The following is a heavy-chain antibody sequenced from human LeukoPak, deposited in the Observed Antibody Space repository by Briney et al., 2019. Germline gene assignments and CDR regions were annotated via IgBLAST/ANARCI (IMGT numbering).Heavy chain of an antibody. CDR3: ARESYCSGGSCYSGRAFDI. Sequence: GGSLRLSCAASGFTFSSYTMNWVRQAPGKGLEWVSTISISSTYIYYADSVKGRFTISRDSAKNTLYLQMNSLRAEDTAVYYCARESYCSGGSCYSGRAFDIWGQGTMVTVSS. D-gene: IGHD2-15*01. CDR1: GFTFSSYT. V-gene: IGHV3-21*01. CDR2: ISISSTYI. J-gene: IGHJ3*02.